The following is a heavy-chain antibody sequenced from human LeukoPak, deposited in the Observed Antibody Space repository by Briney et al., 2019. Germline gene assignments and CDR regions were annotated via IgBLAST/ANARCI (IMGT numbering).Heavy chain of an antibody. CDR3: AGMTTDGAFDI. V-gene: IGHV1-8*01. Sequence: PLASVKVSCKASGYTFTSYDINWVRQATGQGLEWMGWMNPNSGNTGYAQKFRGRVTMTRNTSISTAYMELSSLRSEDTAVYYCAGMTTDGAFDIWGQGTMVTVSS. J-gene: IGHJ3*02. D-gene: IGHD1-14*01. CDR1: GYTFTSYD. CDR2: MNPNSGNT.